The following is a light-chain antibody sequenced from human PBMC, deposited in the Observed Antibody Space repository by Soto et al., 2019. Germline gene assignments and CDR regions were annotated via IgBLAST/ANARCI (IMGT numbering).Light chain of an antibody. V-gene: IGKV1-6*01. CDR1: QGIGND. CDR2: EAS. CDR3: LQDYVYPWT. J-gene: IGKJ1*01. Sequence: ARQVTQSPSSLSASVGDRVTISCRASQGIGNDLGWYQQKPGKAPKLLIYEASTLQTGVASRFSGSGSGTDFTLTISSLQPEDFATYYCLQDYVYPWTFGQGTKVEVK.